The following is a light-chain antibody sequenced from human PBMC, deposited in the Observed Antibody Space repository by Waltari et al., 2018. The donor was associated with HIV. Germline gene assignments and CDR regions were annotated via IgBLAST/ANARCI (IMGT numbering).Light chain of an antibody. J-gene: IGLJ2*01. CDR1: SGHIHSP. CDR3: QTWATGIVV. V-gene: IGLV4-69*01. CDR2: INSDGSH. Sequence: QLVLTQSPSASPSLGASVKPTCFLSSGHIHSPTARHQQQPEKRPRYLLKINSDGSHSKGDGVPDRFSGSTSGAERYLTISSLQSEDEADYYCQTWATGIVVFGRGTKLTVL.